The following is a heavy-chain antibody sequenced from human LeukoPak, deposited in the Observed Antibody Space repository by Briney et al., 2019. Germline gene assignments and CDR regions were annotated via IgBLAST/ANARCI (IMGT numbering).Heavy chain of an antibody. CDR1: GFTFSSSS. J-gene: IGHJ4*02. Sequence: GGSLRLSCAASGFTFSSSSMHWVRQAPGKGLVWVSRLNSDGNSTSYADSVKGRFTISRDNAKNTLYLQMNSLRAEDTAVYYCGVSSSSGSGYFDYWGQGTLVTVSS. V-gene: IGHV3-74*01. D-gene: IGHD6-13*01. CDR3: GVSSSSGSGYFDY. CDR2: LNSDGNST.